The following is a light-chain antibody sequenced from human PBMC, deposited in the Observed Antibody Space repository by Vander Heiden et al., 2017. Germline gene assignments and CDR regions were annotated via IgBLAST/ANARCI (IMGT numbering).Light chain of an antibody. CDR2: EVS. V-gene: IGLV2-14*01. CDR1: SSDVGGYNY. Sequence: QSSLTQPAPVSGSPGHWTTISCTGTSSDVGGYNYVSWYQQHPGKAPELMIYEVSNRPSGVSNRFSGSKSGNTASLTISGLQAGDEADYYCNSYTSSSTLWVFGGGTKLTVL. J-gene: IGLJ2*01. CDR3: NSYTSSSTLWV.